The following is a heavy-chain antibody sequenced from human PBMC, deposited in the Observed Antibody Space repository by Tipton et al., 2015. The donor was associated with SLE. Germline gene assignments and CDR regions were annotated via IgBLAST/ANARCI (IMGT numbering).Heavy chain of an antibody. Sequence: QLVQSGGGLVQPGGSLRVSCAAAGFTFSSYEMNWVRQAPGKGLEWVGLISSEAYGGAADDAASVKGRFTISRDDSKSIAYLQMNSLKTEDTAVYYCTRVSCGGGSCYTRPSDYWGQGTLATVSS. CDR3: TRVSCGGGSCYTRPSDY. D-gene: IGHD2-15*01. J-gene: IGHJ4*02. V-gene: IGHV3-49*04. CDR2: ISSEAYGGAA. CDR1: GFTFSSYE.